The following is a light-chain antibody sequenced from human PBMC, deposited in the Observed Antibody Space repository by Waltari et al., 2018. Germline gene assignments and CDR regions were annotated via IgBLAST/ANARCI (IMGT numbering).Light chain of an antibody. CDR3: QQYDDWPLT. J-gene: IGKJ3*01. Sequence: EIVMTQSPATLSVSPGERATFSCRSRQSISDNLAWYQPKPGQAPRLLIFRASTRATDIPARFSGSGSGTEFTLTISSLQSEDFAVYYCQQYDDWPLTFGPGTKVDF. V-gene: IGKV3-15*01. CDR2: RAS. CDR1: QSISDN.